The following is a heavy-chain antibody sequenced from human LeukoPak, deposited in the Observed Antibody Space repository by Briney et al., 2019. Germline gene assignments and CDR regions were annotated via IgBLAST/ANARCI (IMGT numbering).Heavy chain of an antibody. Sequence: GGSLRLSCAASGFTFSSYAMSWVRQAPGKGLEWVSGISGGGGSTYYADSVKGRFTISRDNSKNTLYLQMNSLRAEDTAVYYCAKDRGDYVWGSYTEYWGQGTLVTVSS. CDR1: GFTFSSYA. J-gene: IGHJ4*02. CDR2: ISGGGGST. V-gene: IGHV3-23*01. D-gene: IGHD3-16*01. CDR3: AKDRGDYVWGSYTEY.